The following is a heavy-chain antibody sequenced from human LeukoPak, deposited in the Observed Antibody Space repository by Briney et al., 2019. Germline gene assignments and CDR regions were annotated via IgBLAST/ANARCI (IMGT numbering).Heavy chain of an antibody. CDR2: IYYSGST. CDR3: ARDQVPPD. Sequence: SETLSLTCTVSGGSISSYYWSWIRQPPGKGLEWIGHIYYSGSTNYNPSLKSRVTMSVDTSKNQFSLRLSSVTAADTAVYYCARDQVPPDWGQGTLVTVSS. V-gene: IGHV4-59*01. CDR1: GGSISSYY. J-gene: IGHJ4*02.